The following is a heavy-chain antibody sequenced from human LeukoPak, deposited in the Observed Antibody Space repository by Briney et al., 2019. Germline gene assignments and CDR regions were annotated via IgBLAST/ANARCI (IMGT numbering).Heavy chain of an antibody. V-gene: IGHV3-23*01. CDR2: ISASGGST. D-gene: IGHD3-22*01. J-gene: IGHJ3*01. Sequence: PGGSLRLSCTASGFTSGFTFSTYAISWVRQAPGKGLEWVSTISASGGSTYYADSVKGRFTISRDNSKNTLYLQMDTLRADDTAVYYCAKDGWYYDSSGLGAFDVWGQGTMVTVSS. CDR3: AKDGWYYDSSGLGAFDV. CDR1: GFTFSTYA.